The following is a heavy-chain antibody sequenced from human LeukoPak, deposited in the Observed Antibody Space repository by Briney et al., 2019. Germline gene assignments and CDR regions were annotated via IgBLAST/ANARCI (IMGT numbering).Heavy chain of an antibody. D-gene: IGHD5-24*01. Sequence: PGRSLRLSCAASGFTFDDYAMHWVRQAPGKGLEWVSGISWNSGSIGYADSVKGRFTISRDNAKNSLYLQMNSLRAEDMALYYCAKGQRWHNPEAAFDIWGQGTMVTVSS. CDR2: ISWNSGSI. V-gene: IGHV3-9*03. CDR1: GFTFDDYA. J-gene: IGHJ3*02. CDR3: AKGQRWHNPEAAFDI.